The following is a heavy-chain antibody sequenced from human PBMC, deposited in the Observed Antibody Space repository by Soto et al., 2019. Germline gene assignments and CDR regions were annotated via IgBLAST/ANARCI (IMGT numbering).Heavy chain of an antibody. J-gene: IGHJ4*02. D-gene: IGHD3-16*02. CDR3: AKDPDRYDYVWGTYRYIDH. V-gene: IGHV3-23*01. CDR1: GITFSNYA. Sequence: PGGSRRRGWTASGITFSNYAMSWVRQAPRKWLEWVSSISTSGGRPYYADSVKGRFTISRDNSKNTLYLQMNSLRVEDTAVYYCAKDPDRYDYVWGTYRYIDHWGQGTLVTVYS. CDR2: ISTSGGRP.